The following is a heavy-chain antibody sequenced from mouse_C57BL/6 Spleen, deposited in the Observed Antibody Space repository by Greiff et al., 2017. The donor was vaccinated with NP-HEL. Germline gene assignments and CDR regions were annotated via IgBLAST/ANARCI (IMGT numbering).Heavy chain of an antibody. V-gene: IGHV1-82*01. J-gene: IGHJ1*03. CDR2: IYPGDGDT. CDR3: ASPQYYGSSYRYCEV. CDR1: GYAFSSSW. Sequence: QVQLQQSGPELVKPGASVKISCKASGYAFSSSWMNWVKQRPGKGLEWIGRIYPGDGDTNYNGKFKGKATLTADKSSSPAYMQLSSLTSEDSAVYFCASPQYYGSSYRYCEVWGTGSTVTVSS. D-gene: IGHD1-1*01.